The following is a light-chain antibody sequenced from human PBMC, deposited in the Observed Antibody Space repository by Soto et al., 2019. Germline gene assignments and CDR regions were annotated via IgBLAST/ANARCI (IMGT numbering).Light chain of an antibody. Sequence: QSALTQPRSVSGSPGQSVTISCTGTSSDVGCYNYVSWYQQHPGKAPKLLIFEGFKRPSGISNRFSGSKSGSTASLTISGLQAEDEADYYCCSYAGRSTWDVVFGGGTKLTVL. CDR2: EGF. J-gene: IGLJ2*01. V-gene: IGLV2-11*01. CDR1: SSDVGCYNY. CDR3: CSYAGRSTWDVV.